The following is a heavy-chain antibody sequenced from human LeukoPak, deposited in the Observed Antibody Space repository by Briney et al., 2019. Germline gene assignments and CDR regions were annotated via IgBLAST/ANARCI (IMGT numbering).Heavy chain of an antibody. CDR3: ARGRGPPNTNRDFYYYYYMDV. Sequence: ASVKVSCKASGYTFTNYAIHWVRQAPGQRFEWMGWINAANGHTKYSHKFQDRITITSDTSVTTAYMELSNLRSEDMALYYCARGRGPPNTNRDFYYYYYMDVWGTGTTVTVSS. V-gene: IGHV1-3*03. CDR2: INAANGHT. J-gene: IGHJ6*03. D-gene: IGHD3-10*01. CDR1: GYTFTNYA.